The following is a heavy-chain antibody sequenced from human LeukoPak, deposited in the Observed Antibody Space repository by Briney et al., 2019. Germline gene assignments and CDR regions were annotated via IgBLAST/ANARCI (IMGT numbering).Heavy chain of an antibody. J-gene: IGHJ5*02. Sequence: SETLSLTCTVSGGSVSSGSYYWSWIRQPPGKGLEWIGYIYYSGSTNYNPSLKSRVTISVDTSKNQFSLKLSSVTAADTAVYYCAREIPRGANWFDPWGQGTLVTASS. CDR1: GGSVSSGSYY. D-gene: IGHD2-21*01. CDR2: IYYSGST. CDR3: AREIPRGANWFDP. V-gene: IGHV4-61*01.